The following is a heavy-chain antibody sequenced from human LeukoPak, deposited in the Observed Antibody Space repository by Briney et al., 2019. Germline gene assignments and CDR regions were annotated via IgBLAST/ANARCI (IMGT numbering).Heavy chain of an antibody. CDR2: SSYSSSYT. J-gene: IGHJ4*02. CDR1: GITFSSYS. V-gene: IGHV3-21*01. CDR3: ARRGDTAPFIDY. D-gene: IGHD5-18*01. Sequence: PGGSLRLSCAASGITFSSYSMNWVRQAPGKGLEWVSFSSYSSSYTYYADSVKGRFTISRDNAKNSLYLQLNSLRAEDTAIYYCARRGDTAPFIDYWGQGTLVTVSS.